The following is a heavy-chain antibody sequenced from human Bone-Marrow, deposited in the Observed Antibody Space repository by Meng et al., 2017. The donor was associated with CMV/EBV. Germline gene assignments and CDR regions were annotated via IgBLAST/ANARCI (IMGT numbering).Heavy chain of an antibody. J-gene: IGHJ6*02. CDR1: GGSVSSGSYY. D-gene: IGHD3-3*01. CDR3: ARDTDLWSGSGPYGMEV. V-gene: IGHV4-61*01. Sequence: SETLSLTCTVSGGSVSSGSYYWSWIRQPPGKGLEWIGYIYYSGSTNYNPSLKSRVTISVDTSKNQFSLKLSSVTAADTAVYYCARDTDLWSGSGPYGMEVWGQGTTVTVSS. CDR2: IYYSGST.